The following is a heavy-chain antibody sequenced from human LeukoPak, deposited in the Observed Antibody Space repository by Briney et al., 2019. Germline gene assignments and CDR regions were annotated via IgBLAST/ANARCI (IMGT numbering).Heavy chain of an antibody. Sequence: GGSLRLSCVASEFNFFSYGMQWVRQAPGKGLVWVSRIFTDGTTTSYADSVKGRFTISRDNAKNTLYLEMKSLRVEDTAVYYCARELPREVTLDYWGQGTLVTVSP. CDR2: IFTDGTTT. D-gene: IGHD2-21*02. V-gene: IGHV3-74*01. CDR1: EFNFFSYG. J-gene: IGHJ4*01. CDR3: ARELPREVTLDY.